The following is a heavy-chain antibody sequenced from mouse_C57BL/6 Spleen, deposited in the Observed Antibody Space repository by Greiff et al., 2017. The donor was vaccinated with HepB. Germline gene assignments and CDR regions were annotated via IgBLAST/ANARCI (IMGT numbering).Heavy chain of an antibody. Sequence: QVQLKESGAELVRPGASVTLSCKASGYTFTDYEMHWVKQTPVHGLEWIGAIDPETGGTAYNQKFKGKAILTADKSSSTAYMELRSLTSEDSAVYYCTRKGNYDRSYFDYWGQGTTLTVSS. D-gene: IGHD2-4*01. CDR2: IDPETGGT. V-gene: IGHV1-15*01. CDR1: GYTFTDYE. J-gene: IGHJ2*01. CDR3: TRKGNYDRSYFDY.